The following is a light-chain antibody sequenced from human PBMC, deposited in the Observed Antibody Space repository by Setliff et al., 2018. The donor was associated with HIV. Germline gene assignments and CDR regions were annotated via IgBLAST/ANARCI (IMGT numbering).Light chain of an antibody. CDR1: QNIFTY. CDR3: QQSYSTEIT. J-gene: IGKJ5*01. Sequence: DIQMTQSPSSLSASVGHRVTITCRASQNIFTYLNWYQQKPGKAPRLLIYGASRLQSGVLSRFSGSGSGTDFTLTISSLQPEDFATYYCQQSYSTEITFGQGTRLEIK. CDR2: GAS. V-gene: IGKV1-39*01.